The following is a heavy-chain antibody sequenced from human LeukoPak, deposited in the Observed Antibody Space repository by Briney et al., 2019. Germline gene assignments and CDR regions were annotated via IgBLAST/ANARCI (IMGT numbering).Heavy chain of an antibody. CDR3: ARNYGSGSSRAGRVDY. Sequence: ASVKVSCKASGYTFTGYYMHWVRRAPGQGLEWMGWINPNSGGTNYAQKFQGRVTMTRDTSISTAYMELSRLRSDDTAVYYCARNYGSGSSRAGRVDYWGQGTLVTVSS. CDR2: INPNSGGT. V-gene: IGHV1-2*02. J-gene: IGHJ4*02. D-gene: IGHD3-10*01. CDR1: GYTFTGYY.